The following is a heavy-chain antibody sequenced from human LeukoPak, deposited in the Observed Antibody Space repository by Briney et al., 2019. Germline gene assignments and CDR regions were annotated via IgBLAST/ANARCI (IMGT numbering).Heavy chain of an antibody. CDR1: GFTFRSYG. CDR2: ISYDGSNK. Sequence: GGSLRLSCAASGFTFRSYGMHWVRQAPDKGLEWVAVISYDGSNKYYADSVKGRFTISRDNSKDTLYLQMNSLRAEDTAVYYCAKDPGYSYHFDYWGQGTLVTVSS. D-gene: IGHD5-18*01. CDR3: AKDPGYSYHFDY. J-gene: IGHJ4*02. V-gene: IGHV3-30*18.